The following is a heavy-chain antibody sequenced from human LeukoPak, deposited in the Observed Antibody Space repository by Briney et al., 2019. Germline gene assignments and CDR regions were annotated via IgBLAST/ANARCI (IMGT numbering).Heavy chain of an antibody. D-gene: IGHD3-10*01. CDR2: IYPGDSDT. CDR1: GYSFTTYW. CDR3: ARQSRDGSKTRGYYFDS. V-gene: IGHV5-51*01. Sequence: GESLKISCKGSGYSFTTYWIGWVRQMPGKGLEWMGIIYPGDSDTKYSPSFQGQVTMSADKSINTAYLQWSSLKASDTATYYCARQSRDGSKTRGYYFDSWGQGTLVTVSS. J-gene: IGHJ4*02.